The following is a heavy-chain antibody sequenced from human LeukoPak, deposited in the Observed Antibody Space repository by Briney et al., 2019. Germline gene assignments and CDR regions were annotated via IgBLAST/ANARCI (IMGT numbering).Heavy chain of an antibody. Sequence: SETLSLTCTVSGGSISSSSYYWGWIRKPPGKGLEWIGSIYYSGSTYYNPSLKSRVTISVDTSKNQFSLKLSSVTAADTAVYYCARVGAARTCPPGYRFDPWGQGTLVTVSS. CDR2: IYYSGST. V-gene: IGHV4-39*01. CDR1: GGSISSSSYY. J-gene: IGHJ5*02. CDR3: ARVGAARTCPPGYRFDP. D-gene: IGHD1-26*01.